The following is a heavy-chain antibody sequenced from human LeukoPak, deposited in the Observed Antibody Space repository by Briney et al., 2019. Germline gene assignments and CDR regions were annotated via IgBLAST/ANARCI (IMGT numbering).Heavy chain of an antibody. D-gene: IGHD3-10*01. J-gene: IGHJ4*02. Sequence: GGSLRLSCAASGFTFSSYGMSWVRQAPGKGLEWVSGISGRGAGTYYADSVKGRFTISRDNSKNTLYLQMNSLRVEDTAVYYCARGFYGELLFDYWGQGTLVTVSS. CDR1: GFTFSSYG. CDR2: ISGRGAGT. V-gene: IGHV3-23*01. CDR3: ARGFYGELLFDY.